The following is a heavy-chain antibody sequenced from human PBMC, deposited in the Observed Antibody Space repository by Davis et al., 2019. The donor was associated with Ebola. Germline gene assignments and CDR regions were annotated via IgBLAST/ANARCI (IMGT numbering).Heavy chain of an antibody. CDR1: GGSISSYY. V-gene: IGHV4-59*01. CDR3: ARAGRAQYDSSGYYLIGAFDI. CDR2: IYYSGST. D-gene: IGHD3-22*01. Sequence: SETLSLTCTVSGGSISSYYWSWIRQPPGKGLEWIGYIYYSGSTNYNPSLKSRVTISVDTSKNQFSLKLSSVTAADTAVYYCARAGRAQYDSSGYYLIGAFDIWGQGTMVTVSS. J-gene: IGHJ3*02.